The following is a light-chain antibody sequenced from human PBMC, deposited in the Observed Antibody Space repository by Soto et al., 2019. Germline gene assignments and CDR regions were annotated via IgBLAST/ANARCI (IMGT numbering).Light chain of an antibody. CDR2: GAS. CDR1: QSVSSN. V-gene: IGKV3-15*01. J-gene: IGKJ4*01. CDR3: QQYDYLPLT. Sequence: EIVMTQSPATLSVSPGERATLSCRASQSVSSNLAWYQQKPGQAPRLLIYGASTRATGIPARFSGSGSGTDFTLTITSLQPEDIATYYCQQYDYLPLTFGGGTKVDIK.